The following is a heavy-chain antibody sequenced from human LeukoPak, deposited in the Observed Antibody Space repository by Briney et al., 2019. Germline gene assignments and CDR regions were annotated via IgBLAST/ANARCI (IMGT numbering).Heavy chain of an antibody. Sequence: SETLSLTCAVYGGSFSGYCRSWIRQPPGKGLEWIGEINHSGSTNYNPSLKSRVTITVDKYKNQFSLQLRSVTAADTAVYCGAREYRHYGGNRIYSSSNFDYWGQGTLVTVSS. CDR1: GGSFSGYC. V-gene: IGHV4-34*01. CDR2: INHSGST. CDR3: AREYRHYGGNRIYSSSNFDY. J-gene: IGHJ4*02. D-gene: IGHD4-23*01.